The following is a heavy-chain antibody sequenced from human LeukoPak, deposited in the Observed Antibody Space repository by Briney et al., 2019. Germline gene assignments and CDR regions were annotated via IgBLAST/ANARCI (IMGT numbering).Heavy chain of an antibody. CDR3: TRLTTVTSDY. V-gene: IGHV3-73*01. CDR1: GFTFSGSA. J-gene: IGHJ4*02. CDR2: IRSKANSYAT. Sequence: GGSLRLSCAASGFTFSGSAMHWVRQASGKGLEWVGRIRSKANSYATAYAASVKGRFTISRDDSKNTAYLQMSSLKTEDTAVYYCTRLTTVTSDYWGQGTLVTVSS. D-gene: IGHD4-17*01.